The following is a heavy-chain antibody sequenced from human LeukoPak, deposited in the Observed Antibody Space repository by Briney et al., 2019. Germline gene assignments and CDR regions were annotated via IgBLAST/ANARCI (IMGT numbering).Heavy chain of an antibody. V-gene: IGHV4-39*07. Sequence: SETLSLTCTVSGDSISSSNSYRGWIRQPPGKGLEWIGSLYYSGSSYYNPSLKSRVTISADTSKNQFSLKLSSVTAADTAVYYCARVSPIAAAGYYFDYWGQGTLVTVSS. D-gene: IGHD6-13*01. CDR2: LYYSGSS. CDR3: ARVSPIAAAGYYFDY. J-gene: IGHJ4*02. CDR1: GDSISSSNSY.